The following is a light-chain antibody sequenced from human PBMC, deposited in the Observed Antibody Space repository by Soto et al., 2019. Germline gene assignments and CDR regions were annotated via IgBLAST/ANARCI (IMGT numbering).Light chain of an antibody. CDR2: DVT. J-gene: IGLJ1*01. V-gene: IGLV2-14*01. CDR1: SSDVGGYNF. Sequence: QSVLTQPASVSGSPGQSITISCTGTSSDVGGYNFVSWYQQHPDKAPKLMIYDVTNRPSGVSYRFSGSKSGNTASLTISGLQAEDEADYYCTSYTSSTTYFFGTGTKVTVL. CDR3: TSYTSSTTYF.